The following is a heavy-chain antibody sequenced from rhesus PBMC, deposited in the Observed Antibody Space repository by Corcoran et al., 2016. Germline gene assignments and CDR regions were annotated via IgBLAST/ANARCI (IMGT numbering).Heavy chain of an antibody. CDR1: GASIRSYW. CDR3: ASPLSYLDY. Sequence: QVQLQESGPGLVKPSETLSLTCAVSGASIRSYWWNWIRQPPGKGLEWIGEINGNSGSTNYNPSLKSRVTISKDASKNQFSLKLSSVTAADTAVYYCASPLSYLDYWGQGVLVTVSS. CDR2: INGNSGST. J-gene: IGHJ4*01. V-gene: IGHV4-80*01.